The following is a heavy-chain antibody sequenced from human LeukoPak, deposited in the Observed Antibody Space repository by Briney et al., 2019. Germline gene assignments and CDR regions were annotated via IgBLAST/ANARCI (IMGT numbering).Heavy chain of an antibody. V-gene: IGHV4-59*01. CDR1: GGSISSYY. D-gene: IGHD3-10*01. CDR3: AALLFYGSGSYYRRTEEREYYFDY. Sequence: SETLSLTCTVSGGSISSYYWSWIRQPPGKGLEWIGYIYYSGSTNYNPSLKSRVTISVDTSKNQFSLKLSSVTAADTAVYYCAALLFYGSGSYYRRTEEREYYFDYWGQGTLVTVSS. J-gene: IGHJ4*02. CDR2: IYYSGST.